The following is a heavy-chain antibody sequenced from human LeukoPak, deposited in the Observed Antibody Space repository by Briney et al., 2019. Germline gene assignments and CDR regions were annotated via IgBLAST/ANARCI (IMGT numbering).Heavy chain of an antibody. CDR3: ARDGKTTNYYYYGMDV. J-gene: IGHJ6*02. CDR2: IWYDGGNK. V-gene: IGHV3-33*01. D-gene: IGHD1-1*01. Sequence: GRSLRLSCAASGFTFSGYGMHWVRQAPGKGLEWVAVIWYDGGNKYYADSVKGRFTISRDNSKNTLYLQMNSLRAEDTAVYYCARDGKTTNYYYYGMDVWGQGATVTVSS. CDR1: GFTFSGYG.